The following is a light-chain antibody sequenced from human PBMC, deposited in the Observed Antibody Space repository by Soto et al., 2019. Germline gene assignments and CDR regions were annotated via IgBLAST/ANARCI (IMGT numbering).Light chain of an antibody. CDR3: SSYAGSNNLYV. J-gene: IGLJ1*01. CDR2: EVS. V-gene: IGLV2-8*01. Sequence: QSVLTQPPSASGSPGQSVTISCTGTSSDVGGYNYVSWYQQHPGKAPKLMIYEVSKRPSGVPDRFSGSKSGNTASLTVSGLQAEDEADYYCSSYAGSNNLYVFGTGYKVTVL. CDR1: SSDVGGYNY.